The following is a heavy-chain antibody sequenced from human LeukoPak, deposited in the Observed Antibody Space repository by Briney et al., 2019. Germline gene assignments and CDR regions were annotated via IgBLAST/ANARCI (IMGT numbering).Heavy chain of an antibody. V-gene: IGHV1-24*01. Sequence: ASVKVSCKVSGYTLTELSMHWVRQAPGKGLEWMGGFDPDDGETIYAQKFQGRVTMTEDTSTDTAYMELSSLRSEDTAVYYCATGDGQQWLSSFDYWGQGTLVTVSS. CDR3: ATGDGQQWLSSFDY. CDR1: GYTLTELS. J-gene: IGHJ4*02. CDR2: FDPDDGET. D-gene: IGHD6-19*01.